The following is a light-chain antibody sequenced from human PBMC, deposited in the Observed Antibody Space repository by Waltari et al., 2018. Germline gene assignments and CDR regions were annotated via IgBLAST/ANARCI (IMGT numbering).Light chain of an antibody. Sequence: QSALTQPASVSGSPGQSITISCTGTSSDIGVYNHVSWYQQHPGKAPNLMIYDVTNRPSGVSDRFSGSKSDYTASLTISGLQAEDVADYYCSSYTTSISYVFGTGTRVTVL. J-gene: IGLJ1*01. CDR1: SSDIGVYNH. CDR2: DVT. CDR3: SSYTTSISYV. V-gene: IGLV2-14*03.